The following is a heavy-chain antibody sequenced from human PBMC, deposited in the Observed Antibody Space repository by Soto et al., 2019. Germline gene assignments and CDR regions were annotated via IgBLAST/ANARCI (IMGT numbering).Heavy chain of an antibody. Sequence: DVQLVESGGGFVQPGRSLRLSCTSSGFTFENYAMHWVRQAPGKGLEWVSGISWNRGTIGYADSVRGRFTISRDNAKNSLYLQMDSLRPKDTALYYCAKDKLYSNFEHYFDYWGRGTLVTVSS. CDR1: GFTFENYA. CDR3: AKDKLYSNFEHYFDY. CDR2: ISWNRGTI. J-gene: IGHJ4*02. D-gene: IGHD4-4*01. V-gene: IGHV3-9*01.